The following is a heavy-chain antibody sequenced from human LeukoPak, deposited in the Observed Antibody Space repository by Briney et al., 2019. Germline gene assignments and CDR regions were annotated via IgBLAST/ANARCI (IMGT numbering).Heavy chain of an antibody. V-gene: IGHV3-30*04. CDR1: GFTFSSYA. CDR3: ARVHYYDSSGYSEVGYFDY. J-gene: IGHJ4*02. CDR2: ISYDGSNK. Sequence: PGGSLRLSCAASGFTFSSYAMHWVRQAPGKGLEWVAVISYDGSNKYYADSVKRRFTISRDNSKNTLYLQMNSLRAEDTAVYYCARVHYYDSSGYSEVGYFDYWGQGTLVTVSS. D-gene: IGHD3-22*01.